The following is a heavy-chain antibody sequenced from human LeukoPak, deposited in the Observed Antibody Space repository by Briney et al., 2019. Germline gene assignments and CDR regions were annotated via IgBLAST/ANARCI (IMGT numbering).Heavy chain of an antibody. Sequence: VASVKVSCKASGYTFTSYDINWVRQATGQGLEWMGWMNPNSGNTGYAQKFQGRVTITRNTSISTAYMELSSLRSEDTGVYYCVRVGDSSSVLFDYWGKGTLVSVFS. D-gene: IGHD6-6*01. CDR3: VRVGDSSSVLFDY. CDR1: GYTFTSYD. CDR2: MNPNSGNT. V-gene: IGHV1-8*03. J-gene: IGHJ4*02.